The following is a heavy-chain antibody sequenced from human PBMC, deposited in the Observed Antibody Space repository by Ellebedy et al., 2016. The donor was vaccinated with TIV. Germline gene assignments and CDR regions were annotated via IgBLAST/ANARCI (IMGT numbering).Heavy chain of an antibody. D-gene: IGHD3-10*01. J-gene: IGHJ3*02. CDR3: ARRITMVRGVIRETYAFDI. V-gene: IGHV5-51*01. CDR2: IYPGDSHT. Sequence: GESLKISCKGSGYSFTSFWIGWVRQVPGKGLEWMGIIYPGDSHTRYSPSFQGQATISADKSISTAYLQWSSLKASDTAMYYCARRITMVRGVIRETYAFDIWGQGTMVTVSS. CDR1: GYSFTSFW.